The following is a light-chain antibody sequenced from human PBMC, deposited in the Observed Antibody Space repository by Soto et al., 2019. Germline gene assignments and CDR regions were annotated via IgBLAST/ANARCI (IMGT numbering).Light chain of an antibody. Sequence: DIQMTQSPSTLSGSVGDRVTITCRASQTISSWLAWYQQKPGKAPKLLIYKASTLKSGVPSRFSGSGSGTEFTLTISSLQPDDFATYYCQQYYSYPLTFGQGTKLEIK. J-gene: IGKJ2*01. CDR3: QQYYSYPLT. CDR1: QTISSW. CDR2: KAS. V-gene: IGKV1-5*03.